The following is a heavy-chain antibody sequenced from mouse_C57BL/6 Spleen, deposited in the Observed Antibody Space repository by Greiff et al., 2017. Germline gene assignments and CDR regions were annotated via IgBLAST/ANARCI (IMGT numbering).Heavy chain of an antibody. J-gene: IGHJ2*01. CDR1: GFTFSSYA. V-gene: IGHV5-9-1*02. D-gene: IGHD4-1*01. CDR2: ISSGGDYI. Sequence: EVKVVESGEGLVKPGGSLKLSCAASGFTFSSYAMSWVRQTPEKRLEWVAYISSGGDYIYYADTVKGRFTISRDNARNTLYLQMSSLKSEDTAMYYCTRAPANWDFDYWGQGTTLTVSS. CDR3: TRAPANWDFDY.